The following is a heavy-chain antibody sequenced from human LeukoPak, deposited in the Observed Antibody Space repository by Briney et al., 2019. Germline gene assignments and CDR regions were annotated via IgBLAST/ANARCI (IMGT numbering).Heavy chain of an antibody. D-gene: IGHD4-17*01. Sequence: PGGSLRLSCAASGFTFSDYYMSWIRQAPGKGLEWVSYISSSGSTIYYADSVKGRFTISRDNAKNSLYLQMNSLRAEDTAVYYCARELHDYGEASWFDPWGQGTLVTVSS. CDR3: ARELHDYGEASWFDP. V-gene: IGHV3-11*01. CDR1: GFTFSDYY. CDR2: ISSSGSTI. J-gene: IGHJ5*02.